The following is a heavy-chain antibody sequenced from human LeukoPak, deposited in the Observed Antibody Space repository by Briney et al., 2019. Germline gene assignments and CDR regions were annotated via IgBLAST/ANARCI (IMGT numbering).Heavy chain of an antibody. J-gene: IGHJ3*02. V-gene: IGHV1-69*05. D-gene: IGHD3-22*01. CDR2: IIPIFGTA. CDR3: ARDRNRYYYDSSGYPPYTDAFDI. Sequence: ASVKVSRKASGGTFSSYAISWVRQAPGQGLEWMGGIIPIFGTANYAQKFQGRVTITTDESTSTAYMELSSLRSEDTAVYYCARDRNRYYYDSSGYPPYTDAFDIWGQGTMVTVSS. CDR1: GGTFSSYA.